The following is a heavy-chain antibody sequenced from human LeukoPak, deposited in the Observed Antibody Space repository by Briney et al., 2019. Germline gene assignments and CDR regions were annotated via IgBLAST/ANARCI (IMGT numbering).Heavy chain of an antibody. Sequence: PGGSLRLSCAASGFTVSSNYMSWVRHAPGKGLEWVSVIYSGGSTYYADSVKGRFTISRDNSKNTLYLQMNSLRAEDTAVCYCARDKLLWFGELLGYYGMDVWGQGTTVTVSS. CDR1: GFTVSSNY. CDR3: ARDKLLWFGELLGYYGMDV. J-gene: IGHJ6*02. D-gene: IGHD3-10*01. V-gene: IGHV3-53*01. CDR2: IYSGGST.